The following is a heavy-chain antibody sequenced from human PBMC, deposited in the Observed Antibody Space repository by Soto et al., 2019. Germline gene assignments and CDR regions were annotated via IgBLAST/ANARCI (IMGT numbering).Heavy chain of an antibody. CDR1: GFTFSSYG. CDR2: ISYDGSNK. CDR3: VKDRAGAIFDY. V-gene: IGHV3-30*18. D-gene: IGHD1-26*01. Sequence: QVQLVESGGGVVQPGRSLRLSCAASGFTFSSYGMHWVRQAPGKGLEWVAVISYDGSNKYYADSVKGRFTISRDNSKNTLYLQMNSLRAEDTAVYYCVKDRAGAIFDYWGQGTLVTVSS. J-gene: IGHJ4*02.